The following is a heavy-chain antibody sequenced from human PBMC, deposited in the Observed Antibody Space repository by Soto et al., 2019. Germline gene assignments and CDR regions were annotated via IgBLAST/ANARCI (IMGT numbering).Heavy chain of an antibody. CDR2: ISGYNGNT. CDR3: ARAGKYYYGSGSPYYYGMDV. Sequence: QVQLVQSGAEVKKPGASVKVSCKASGYTFTSYGVSWVRQAPGQVLEWMGWISGYNGNTNYAQKLQGRVTMTTDTSTSKAYMERRSLRSDYTAVYYCARAGKYYYGSGSPYYYGMDVWGQGITVTVSS. V-gene: IGHV1-18*04. J-gene: IGHJ6*02. D-gene: IGHD3-10*01. CDR1: GYTFTSYG.